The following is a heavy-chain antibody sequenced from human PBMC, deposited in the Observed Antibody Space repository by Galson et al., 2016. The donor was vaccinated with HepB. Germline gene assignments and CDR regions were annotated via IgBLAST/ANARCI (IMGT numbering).Heavy chain of an antibody. CDR1: GFTFSNLP. Sequence: SLRLSCAASGFTFSNLPMHWVRQAPGKGLEGVALISSDGSHQKYADSVKGRFTISRDNSKSTLYLQLTSLRPEDTAMYYCAKVAGYGTNPRCYVYYGSGSAEFDSWGQGTLVTVSS. CDR2: ISSDGSHQ. V-gene: IGHV3-30*18. J-gene: IGHJ4*02. CDR3: AKVAGYGTNPRCYVYYGSGSAEFDS. D-gene: IGHD3-10*01.